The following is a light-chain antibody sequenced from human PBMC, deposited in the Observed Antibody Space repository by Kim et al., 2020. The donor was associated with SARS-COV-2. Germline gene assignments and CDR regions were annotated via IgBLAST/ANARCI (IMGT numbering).Light chain of an antibody. J-gene: IGKJ1*01. CDR3: QHYNSLWT. Sequence: DIQMTQSPSTLSASVGDRVTITCRASQSISSWLAWYQQKPGKAPKLLIYKASSLESGVPSRFRGSGSGTEFTLTISSLQPDDFATYYYQHYNSLWTFGQGTKVDIK. CDR1: QSISSW. CDR2: KAS. V-gene: IGKV1-5*03.